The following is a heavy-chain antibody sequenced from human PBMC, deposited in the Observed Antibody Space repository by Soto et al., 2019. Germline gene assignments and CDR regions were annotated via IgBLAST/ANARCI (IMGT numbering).Heavy chain of an antibody. Sequence: PGGSLRLSGAASGFFFEDYAMHWVRQAPGKGLEWVSAISWNSGNIGYADSVKRRFTISRDNAKNSLYLQMNSLSTEDTAFYFCAKDMRSSQGGSYAAELWGQGTLVTVSS. CDR3: AKDMRSSQGGSYAAEL. CDR1: GFFFEDYA. D-gene: IGHD3-10*01. V-gene: IGHV3-9*01. CDR2: ISWNSGNI. J-gene: IGHJ4*02.